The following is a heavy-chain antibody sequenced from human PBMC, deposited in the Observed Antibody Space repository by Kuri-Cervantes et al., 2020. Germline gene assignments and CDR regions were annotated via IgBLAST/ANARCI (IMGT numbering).Heavy chain of an antibody. CDR1: GFTFSSYE. V-gene: IGHV3-9*01. Sequence: GGSLRLSCAASGFTFSSYEMNWVRQAPGKGLGWVSGISWNSGSIGYADSVKGRFTISRDNAKNSLYLQMNSLRAEDTALYYCAKEGGVAGTFSYWGQGTLVTVSS. D-gene: IGHD6-19*01. CDR3: AKEGGVAGTFSY. J-gene: IGHJ4*02. CDR2: ISWNSGSI.